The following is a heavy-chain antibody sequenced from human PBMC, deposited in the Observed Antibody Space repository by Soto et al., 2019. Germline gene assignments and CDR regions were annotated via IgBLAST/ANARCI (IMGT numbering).Heavy chain of an antibody. D-gene: IGHD5-12*01. V-gene: IGHV4-59*01. J-gene: IGHJ6*02. CDR2: IYYSGST. Sequence: QVQLQESGPGLVKPSETLSLTCTVSGGSISSYYWSWIRQPPGKGLECIGYIYYSGSTNYNPSLKSRVTISVDTSTNQFSLKLSSVTAADTAVYYCARRLYDFSAAMDVWGQGTTVTVSS. CDR1: GGSISSYY. CDR3: ARRLYDFSAAMDV.